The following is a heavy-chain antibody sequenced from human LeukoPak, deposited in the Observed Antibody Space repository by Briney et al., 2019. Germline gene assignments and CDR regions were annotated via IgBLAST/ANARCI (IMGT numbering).Heavy chain of an antibody. D-gene: IGHD3-10*01. V-gene: IGHV3-7*01. Sequence: GGSLRLSCAASGFTFSSYWMSWVRQAPGKGLEWVANIKQHGSEKYYVDSVKGRFTISRDNAKNSLYLQMNSLRAEDTAVYYCARPQSSLWFGELSYYFDYWGQGTLVTVSS. J-gene: IGHJ4*02. CDR1: GFTFSSYW. CDR3: ARPQSSLWFGELSYYFDY. CDR2: IKQHGSEK.